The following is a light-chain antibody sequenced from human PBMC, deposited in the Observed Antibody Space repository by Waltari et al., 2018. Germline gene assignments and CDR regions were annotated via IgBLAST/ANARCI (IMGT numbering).Light chain of an antibody. CDR2: AAS. J-gene: IGKJ4*01. CDR1: QTVAVDN. CDR3: QQFDASVLT. Sequence: DIVLTKSPDTLSLSPGKTATLSGSASQTVAVDNLASYQHQRGQAPRLLIYAASSSAAGVPDRFRGSASGTDFTLTISRLEPEDFAVYYCQQFDASVLTFGGGTKVEMK. V-gene: IGKV3-20*01.